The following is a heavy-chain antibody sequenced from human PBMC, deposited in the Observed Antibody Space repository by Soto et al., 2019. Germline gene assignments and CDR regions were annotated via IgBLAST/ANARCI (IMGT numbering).Heavy chain of an antibody. V-gene: IGHV3-21*01. CDR1: GFTFSSYS. CDR2: ISSSSSYI. D-gene: IGHD3-10*01. J-gene: IGHJ6*02. Sequence: GSLRLSCAASGFTFSSYSMNWVRQAPGKGLEWVSSISSSSSYIYYADSVKGRFTISRDNAKNSLYLQMNSLRAEDTAVYYCARDLLFSGSGSYPHRYYYGMDVWGQGTTVTVSS. CDR3: ARDLLFSGSGSYPHRYYYGMDV.